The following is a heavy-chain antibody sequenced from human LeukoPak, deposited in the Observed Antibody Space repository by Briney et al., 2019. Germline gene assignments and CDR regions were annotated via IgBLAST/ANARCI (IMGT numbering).Heavy chain of an antibody. V-gene: IGHV4-38-2*01. D-gene: IGHD4-17*01. CDR1: GYSISSGYY. CDR2: IYHSGST. Sequence: SETLSLTCAVSGYSISSGYYWGWIRQPPGKGLEWIGSIYHSGSTYYNPSLKSRVTISVDTSKNQFSLNLSSVAAADTAVDFCARGAYGYYMDVWGKGTTVTVSS. J-gene: IGHJ6*03. CDR3: ARGAYGYYMDV.